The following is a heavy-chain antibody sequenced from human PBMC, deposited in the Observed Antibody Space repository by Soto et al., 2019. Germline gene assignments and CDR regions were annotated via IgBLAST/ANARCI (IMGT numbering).Heavy chain of an antibody. CDR1: GFTVSKNY. CDR3: ARVMVASLSWFDP. J-gene: IGHJ5*02. V-gene: IGHV3-53*02. Sequence: EVQLVETGGGLIQPGGSLRLSCAASGFTVSKNYMSWVRQAPGKGLEWVSVIYSGGSTYYADSVKGRFTISRDNSKNRVYLQMNSLRAEDTAVYYCARVMVASLSWFDPWGQGTLVTVSS. D-gene: IGHD2-15*01. CDR2: IYSGGST.